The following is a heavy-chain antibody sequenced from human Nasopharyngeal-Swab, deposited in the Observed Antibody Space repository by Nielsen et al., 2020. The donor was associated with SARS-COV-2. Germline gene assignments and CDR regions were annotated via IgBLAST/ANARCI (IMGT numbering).Heavy chain of an antibody. CDR2: INTGNGNT. V-gene: IGHV1-3*04. CDR1: GYTFTSYG. J-gene: IGHJ6*02. Sequence: ASVKVSCKASGYTFTSYGVHWVRQAPGQRLEWMGWINTGNGNTKYSQKFQGRVTITRDTSASTAYMELSGLRSEDTATYYCASGYYDFWSGHFVGFYDTDVWGQGTTVTVSS. CDR3: ASGYYDFWSGHFVGFYDTDV. D-gene: IGHD3-3*01.